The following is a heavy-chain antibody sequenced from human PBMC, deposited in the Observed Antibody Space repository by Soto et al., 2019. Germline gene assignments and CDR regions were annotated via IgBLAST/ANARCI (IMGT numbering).Heavy chain of an antibody. CDR3: ARALREGLPIYYFDS. D-gene: IGHD1-26*01. Sequence: QVTLKESGPVLVKPTETLTLTCTVSGFSLSKARMGVSWIRQPPGKALEWLAHIFWNDERSYNTSLKSRLTTSWESSKXQVVLTMTNVDPVDTGTYFCARALREGLPIYYFDSWGQGTLVTVSS. CDR1: GFSLSKARMG. J-gene: IGHJ4*02. CDR2: IFWNDER. V-gene: IGHV2-26*01.